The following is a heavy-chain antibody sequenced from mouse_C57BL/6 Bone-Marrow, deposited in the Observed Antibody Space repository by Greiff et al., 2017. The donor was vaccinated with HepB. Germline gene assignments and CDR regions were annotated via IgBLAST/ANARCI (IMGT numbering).Heavy chain of an antibody. CDR3: ASMITARNYYAMDY. D-gene: IGHD2-4*01. V-gene: IGHV2-2*01. J-gene: IGHJ4*01. CDR2: IWSGGST. CDR1: GFSLTSYG. Sequence: QVQLQQSGPGLVQPSQSLSITCTVSGFSLTSYGVHWVRQSPGKGLEWLGVIWSGGSTDYNAAFIFRLSISKDNSKSQVFFKMNSLQADDTAIYYCASMITARNYYAMDYWGQGTSVTVSS.